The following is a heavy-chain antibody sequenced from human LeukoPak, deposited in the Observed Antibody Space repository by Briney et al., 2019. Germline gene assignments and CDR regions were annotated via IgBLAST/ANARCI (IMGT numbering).Heavy chain of an antibody. D-gene: IGHD6-13*01. V-gene: IGHV3-21*01. CDR2: ISRSSNYI. J-gene: IGHJ6*02. CDR3: ARDIGGSSWDYYYYGMDV. Sequence: GGSLRLSCAASGLTFSSYTMNWVRQAPGKGLQWVSSISRSSNYIYYADSVKGRFTISRDNAKNSLYLQMNSLRAEDTAVNYRARDIGGSSWDYYYYGMDVWGQGTTVTVSS. CDR1: GLTFSSYT.